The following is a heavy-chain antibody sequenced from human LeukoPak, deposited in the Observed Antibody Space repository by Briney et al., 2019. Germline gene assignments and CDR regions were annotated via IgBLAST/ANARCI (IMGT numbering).Heavy chain of an antibody. D-gene: IGHD3-22*01. CDR2: IYTSGST. V-gene: IGHV4-61*02. Sequence: SQTLSLTCTVSGGSISGGSYYWSWIRQPAGKGLEWIGRIYTSGSTNYNPSLKSRVTISVDTSKNQFSLKLSSVTAADTAVYYCTSGYYYRGDYWGQGTLVTVSS. J-gene: IGHJ4*02. CDR3: TSGYYYRGDY. CDR1: GGSISGGSYY.